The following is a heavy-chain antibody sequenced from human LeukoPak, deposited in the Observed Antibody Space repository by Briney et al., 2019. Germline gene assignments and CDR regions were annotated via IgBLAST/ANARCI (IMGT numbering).Heavy chain of an antibody. CDR3: ARDLRGEAAAGYYTYYFDY. V-gene: IGHV3-30*04. J-gene: IGHJ4*02. Sequence: GGSLRLSCAASGFTFSSYAMHWVRQAPGKGLEWVAVISYDGSNKYYADSVKGRFTISRDNSKNTLYLQMNSLRAEDTAVYYCARDLRGEAAAGYYTYYFDYWGQGTLVTVSP. CDR1: GFTFSSYA. D-gene: IGHD6-13*01. CDR2: ISYDGSNK.